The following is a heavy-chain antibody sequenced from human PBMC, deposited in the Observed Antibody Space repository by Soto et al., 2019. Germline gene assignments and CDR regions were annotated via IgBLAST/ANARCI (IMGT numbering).Heavy chain of an antibody. D-gene: IGHD3-22*01. J-gene: IGHJ6*02. CDR1: GGTFSSYA. V-gene: IGHV1-69*06. Sequence: GASVKVSCKXSGGTFSSYAISWVRQAPGQGLEWMGGIIPIFGTANYAQKFQGRVTITADKSTSTAYMELSSLRSEDTAVYYCASSGYYGQYYYGMDVWGQGTTVTVSS. CDR2: IIPIFGTA. CDR3: ASSGYYGQYYYGMDV.